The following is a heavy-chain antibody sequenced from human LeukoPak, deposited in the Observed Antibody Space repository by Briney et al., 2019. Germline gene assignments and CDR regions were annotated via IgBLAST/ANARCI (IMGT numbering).Heavy chain of an antibody. CDR3: ARDSGVSHLDY. Sequence: NSSETLSLTCAVYGGSFSGYYWSWIRQPAGKGLEWIGRIYTSGSTNYNPSLKSRVTISVDTSKNQFSLKLSSVTAADTAVYYCARDSGVSHLDYWGQGTLVTVSS. CDR2: IYTSGST. CDR1: GGSFSGYY. V-gene: IGHV4-4*07. D-gene: IGHD1-26*01. J-gene: IGHJ4*02.